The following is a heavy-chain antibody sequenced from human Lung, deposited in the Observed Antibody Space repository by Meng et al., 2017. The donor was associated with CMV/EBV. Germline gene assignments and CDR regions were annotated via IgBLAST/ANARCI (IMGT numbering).Heavy chain of an antibody. CDR2: IRSKGYGGAR. CDR3: SRGATTFGVAHYVD. D-gene: IGHD3-3*01. CDR1: GFTFGDYS. V-gene: IGHV3-49*04. Sequence: SCTVSGFTFGDYSMSWVRQAPGEGLEWVGFIRSKGYGGAREYAASVKGRFSISRDDSKSIAYLQMNSLRAEDTAVYYCSRGATTFGVAHYVDWGQGXLVTVSS. J-gene: IGHJ4*02.